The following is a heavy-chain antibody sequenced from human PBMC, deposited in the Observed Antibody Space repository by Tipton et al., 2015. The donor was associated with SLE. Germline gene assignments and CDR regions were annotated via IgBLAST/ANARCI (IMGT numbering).Heavy chain of an antibody. Sequence: TLSLTCAVYGGSFSGYYWSWIRQPPGKGLEWIGEINHSGSTNYNPSLKSRVTISVDTSKNQFSLKLSSVTAADTAVYYCARGNYDYVWPWYFDLWGRGTLVTVSS. J-gene: IGHJ2*01. CDR2: INHSGST. D-gene: IGHD3-16*01. V-gene: IGHV4-34*01. CDR1: GGSFSGYY. CDR3: ARGNYDYVWPWYFDL.